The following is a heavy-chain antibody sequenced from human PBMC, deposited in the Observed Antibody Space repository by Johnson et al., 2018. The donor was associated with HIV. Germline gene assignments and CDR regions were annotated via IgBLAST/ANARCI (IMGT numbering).Heavy chain of an antibody. V-gene: IGHV3-9*01. D-gene: IGHD2-8*01. CDR2: ISWNSGSI. J-gene: IGHJ3*02. CDR1: GFTFDVYD. CDR3: ARENGVRPESIAFDI. Sequence: VQLVESGGGLLQPGRSLRLSCAASGFTFDVYDMHWVRQAPGKGLEWVSGISWNSGSIGYADSVKGRFTISRDNSRNSLYLQMNSLRAEDTAVYYCARENGVRPESIAFDIWGQGTMVTVSS.